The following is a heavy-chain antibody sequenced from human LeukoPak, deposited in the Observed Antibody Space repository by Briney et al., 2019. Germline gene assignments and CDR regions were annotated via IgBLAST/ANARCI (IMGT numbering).Heavy chain of an antibody. J-gene: IGHJ4*02. Sequence: PGGSLRLSCAASGFTFSNYWMSWVRQAPGKGLEWAANIKQDGSERYYVDSVRGRFTISRDNAKNSLFLQIHSLRAEDTAVYYCATALHSSSWSFDYWGQGTLVAVSS. CDR3: ATALHSSSWSFDY. V-gene: IGHV3-7*01. D-gene: IGHD6-13*01. CDR2: IKQDGSER. CDR1: GFTFSNYW.